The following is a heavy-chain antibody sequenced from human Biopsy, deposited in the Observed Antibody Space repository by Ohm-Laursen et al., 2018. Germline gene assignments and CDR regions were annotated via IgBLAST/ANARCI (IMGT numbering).Heavy chain of an antibody. CDR1: GGTFSNYA. Sequence: SSVKVSCKASGGTFSNYAISWVRQAPGEGLEWMGGIIAVSGLVNYAPKFQDRVSITADKSTTTAYMELSNLKSEDTAVYYCATPFQYYDSWGGYPPFDHWGQGTLVTVSS. V-gene: IGHV1-69*17. CDR2: IIAVSGLV. CDR3: ATPFQYYDSWGGYPPFDH. D-gene: IGHD3-3*01. J-gene: IGHJ4*02.